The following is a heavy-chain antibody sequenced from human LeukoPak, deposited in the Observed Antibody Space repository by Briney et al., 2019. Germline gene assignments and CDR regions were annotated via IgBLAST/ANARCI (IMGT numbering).Heavy chain of an antibody. Sequence: SGGSLRLSCAVSGFSFSSYGMHWVRQAPGKGLEWVAVISYDATNTYYADSVKGRFTISRDISKSTLYLQMNSLRAEDTAVYYCAKAYHTDSSGYVDYWGQGTLVTVSS. CDR3: AKAYHTDSSGYVDY. D-gene: IGHD3-22*01. CDR2: ISYDATNT. V-gene: IGHV3-30*18. J-gene: IGHJ4*02. CDR1: GFSFSSYG.